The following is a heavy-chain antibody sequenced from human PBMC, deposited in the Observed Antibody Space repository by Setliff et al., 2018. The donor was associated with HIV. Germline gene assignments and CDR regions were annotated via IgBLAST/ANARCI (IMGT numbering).Heavy chain of an antibody. CDR3: ARGVYSGYEP. Sequence: ASVKVSCKASGDTITNYGLSWVRQTPGQGLEWMGWIDAGNGDTKYSQNFQGRVTITGDTSASTAYMELSSLRSEDTAVYYCARGVYSGYEPWGQGTLVTVSS. CDR2: IDAGNGDT. V-gene: IGHV1-3*01. J-gene: IGHJ5*02. D-gene: IGHD5-12*01. CDR1: GDTITNYG.